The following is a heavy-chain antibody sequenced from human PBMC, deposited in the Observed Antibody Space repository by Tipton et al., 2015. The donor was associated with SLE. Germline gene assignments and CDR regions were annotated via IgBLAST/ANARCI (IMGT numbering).Heavy chain of an antibody. J-gene: IGHJ5*02. Sequence: TLSLTCDVDGGSFSGYYWAWIRQPPGKGLEWIGEINHSGSANYNSALKSRVSVSVDTSKNQFPLKLSSVTAADTAVYYCARGRGGLSSGWPWGQGTLVTVSS. CDR3: ARGRGGLSSGWP. V-gene: IGHV4-34*01. D-gene: IGHD6-19*01. CDR1: GGSFSGYY. CDR2: INHSGSA.